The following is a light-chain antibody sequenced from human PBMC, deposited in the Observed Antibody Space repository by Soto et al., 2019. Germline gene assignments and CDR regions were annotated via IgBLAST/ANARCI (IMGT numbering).Light chain of an antibody. CDR1: SSDVGSYNL. J-gene: IGLJ2*01. CDR2: EDS. Sequence: QAASVSGSPGQSITISCTGTSSDVGSYNLVSWYQHHRGKAPKVIIYEDSKRPSGASNRFSGSKSGNTASLTISGLQAEDEADYYCCSYAGSSSWVFGGGTKLTVL. CDR3: CSYAGSSSWV. V-gene: IGLV2-23*01.